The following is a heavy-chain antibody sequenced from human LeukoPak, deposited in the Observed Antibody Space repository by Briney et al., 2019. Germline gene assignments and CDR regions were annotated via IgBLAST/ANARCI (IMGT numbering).Heavy chain of an antibody. J-gene: IGHJ4*02. CDR3: AKDNRRHYTSGPNPDSLH. Sequence: QPGRSLRLSCAGSGFIFNNYAMHWVRQPPGKGLEWVSGISWNSGSIDHADSVKGRFTISRDNAKNSLYLQMNSLRVEDTAFYYCAKDNRRHYTSGPNPDSLHWGQGALVTVSS. CDR1: GFIFNNYA. V-gene: IGHV3-9*01. CDR2: ISWNSGSI. D-gene: IGHD6-19*01.